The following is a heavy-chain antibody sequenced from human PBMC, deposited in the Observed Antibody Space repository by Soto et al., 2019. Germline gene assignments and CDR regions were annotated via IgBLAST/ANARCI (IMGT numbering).Heavy chain of an antibody. V-gene: IGHV4-34*03. CDR3: SIWELGGSFDP. CDR1: GGSFSGHY. Sequence: PSETLSLTCAVYGGSFSGHYWSWIRQPPGKGLEWIGEINHSGGTSYNPSLKSRVTISVDTSKSQFSLKLSSVTAADTAVYYCSIWELGGSFDPWGQGTLVTVSS. CDR2: INHSGGT. J-gene: IGHJ5*02. D-gene: IGHD1-26*01.